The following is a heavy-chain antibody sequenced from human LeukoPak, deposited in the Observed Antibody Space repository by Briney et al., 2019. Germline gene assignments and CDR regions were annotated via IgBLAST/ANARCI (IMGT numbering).Heavy chain of an antibody. J-gene: IGHJ4*02. V-gene: IGHV3-21*01. Sequence: GGSLRLSCAASGFSSSTSTMNWVRQAPGKGLEWISSIGKTSRDMYYADSVRGRFTISRDNAKNSLFLLMNSLRVEDTSVYYCVRGDNRDYWGQGTLVTVSS. CDR1: GFSSSTST. CDR2: IGKTSRDM. D-gene: IGHD1-14*01. CDR3: VRGDNRDY.